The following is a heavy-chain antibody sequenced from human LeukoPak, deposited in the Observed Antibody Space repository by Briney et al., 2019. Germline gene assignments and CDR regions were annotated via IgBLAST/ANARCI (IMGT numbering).Heavy chain of an antibody. CDR1: GYTFTSYA. V-gene: IGHV1-3*01. J-gene: IGHJ5*02. CDR3: ARDLGYCSSTSCHEGYWFDP. D-gene: IGHD2-2*01. CDR2: INAGNGNT. Sequence: ASVKVSCKASGYTFTSYAMHWERQAPGQRLEWMGWINAGNGNTKYSQKFQGRVTITRDTSASTAYMELSSLRSEDTAVYYCARDLGYCSSTSCHEGYWFDPWGQGTLVTVSS.